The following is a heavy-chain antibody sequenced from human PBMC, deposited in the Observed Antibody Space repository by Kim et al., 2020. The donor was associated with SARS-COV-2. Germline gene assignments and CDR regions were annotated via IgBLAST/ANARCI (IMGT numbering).Heavy chain of an antibody. CDR2: IYYSGST. V-gene: IGHV4-59*08. CDR1: GGSISSYY. Sequence: SETLSLTCTVSGGSISSYYWSWIRQPPGKGLEWIWYIYYSGSTNYNPSLKSRVTISVDTSKNQFSLKLSSVTAADTAVYYCRAVDTAMGTDYWGQGTLVT. J-gene: IGHJ4*02. CDR3: RAVDTAMGTDY. D-gene: IGHD5-18*01.